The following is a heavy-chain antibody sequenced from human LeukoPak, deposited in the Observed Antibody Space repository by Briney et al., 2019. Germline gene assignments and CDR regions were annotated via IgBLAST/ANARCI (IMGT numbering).Heavy chain of an antibody. Sequence: GGSLRLSCEASGFTFGAYSMNWVRQAPGMGLEWVSSISTSSTYIYYADSVKGRFTISRDNAKNSLYLQMNSLRAEDTAVYYCARLGDLHALDYWGQGTLVTVSS. D-gene: IGHD2-21*01. J-gene: IGHJ4*02. CDR2: ISTSSTYI. CDR1: GFTFGAYS. V-gene: IGHV3-21*01. CDR3: ARLGDLHALDY.